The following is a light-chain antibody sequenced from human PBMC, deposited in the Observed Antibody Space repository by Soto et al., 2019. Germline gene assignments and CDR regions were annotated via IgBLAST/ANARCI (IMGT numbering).Light chain of an antibody. CDR2: KNT. Sequence: QSVLTQPPSVSGAPGQRVTISCTGSNSNIGADYEVYWYQQFPGTAPKLLISKNTNRPSGVPDRFSGSRSGTSASLAITGLQSEDEADYYCQSFDSSLTGPIFGVGTKLTVL. J-gene: IGLJ2*01. V-gene: IGLV1-40*01. CDR3: QSFDSSLTGPI. CDR1: NSNIGADYE.